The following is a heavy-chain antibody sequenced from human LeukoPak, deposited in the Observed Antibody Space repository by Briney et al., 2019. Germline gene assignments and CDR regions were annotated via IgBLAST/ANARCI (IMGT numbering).Heavy chain of an antibody. V-gene: IGHV4-34*01. J-gene: IGHJ6*03. CDR2: INHSGST. CDR1: GGSFSGYY. CDR3: AGSGSYFSSYYYMDV. D-gene: IGHD3-10*01. Sequence: PSETLSLTCAVYGGSFSGYYWSWIRQPPGKGLEWIGEINHSGSTNYNPSLKSRVTISVDTSKNQFSLKLSSVTAADTAVYYCAGSGSYFSSYYYMDVWGKGTTVTVSS.